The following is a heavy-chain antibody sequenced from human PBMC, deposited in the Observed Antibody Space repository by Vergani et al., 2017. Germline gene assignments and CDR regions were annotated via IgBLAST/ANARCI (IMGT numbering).Heavy chain of an antibody. J-gene: IGHJ3*02. D-gene: IGHD3-22*01. Sequence: QVQLQESGPGLVKPSQTLSLTCTVSGGSLSSYYWSWIRQPPGKGLEWIGYIYYSGSTNYNPSLKSRVTISVDTSKNQFSLKLSSVTAADTAVYYCARRSGYYSFGKYAFDIWGQGTMVTVSS. CDR2: IYYSGST. CDR1: GGSLSSYY. CDR3: ARRSGYYSFGKYAFDI. V-gene: IGHV4-59*01.